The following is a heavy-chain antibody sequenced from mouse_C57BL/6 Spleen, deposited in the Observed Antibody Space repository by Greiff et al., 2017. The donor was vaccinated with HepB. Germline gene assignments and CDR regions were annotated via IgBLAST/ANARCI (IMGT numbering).Heavy chain of an antibody. V-gene: IGHV1-54*01. D-gene: IGHD1-1*01. CDR3: SRIYYGSSSFWYFDV. Sequence: VQLQQSGAELVRPGTSVKVSCKASGYAFTNYLIEWVKQRPGQGLEWIGVINPGSGGTNYNEKFKGKAKMTADKSSSNAYMQPSSLTSEDSAVYFCSRIYYGSSSFWYFDVWGTGTTVTVSS. CDR2: INPGSGGT. CDR1: GYAFTNYL. J-gene: IGHJ1*03.